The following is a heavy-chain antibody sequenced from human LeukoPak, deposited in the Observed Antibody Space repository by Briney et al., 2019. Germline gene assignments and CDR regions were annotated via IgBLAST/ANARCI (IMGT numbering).Heavy chain of an antibody. CDR1: GLTFSNSY. V-gene: IGHV3-11*01. CDR3: ARPVGSGPLGYFDY. CDR2: TSNSGSTI. J-gene: IGHJ4*02. Sequence: GGSLRLSCAASGLTFSNSYMSWIRQAPGKGLEWISYTSNSGSTIFYADSVKDRFTISRDNAKNSLYLQMNSLRAEDTAVYYCARPVGSGPLGYFDYWGQGTLVTVSS. D-gene: IGHD3-3*01.